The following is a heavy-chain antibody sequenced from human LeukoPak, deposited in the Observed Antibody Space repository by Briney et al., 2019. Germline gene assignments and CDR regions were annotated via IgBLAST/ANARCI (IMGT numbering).Heavy chain of an antibody. J-gene: IGHJ3*02. CDR1: GFSFTNYS. D-gene: IGHD6-6*01. Sequence: PGRSLRLSCAASGFSFTNYSVHWVRQAPGKGLEWVALISDDGSNKYYADSVKGRFTISRDNAKNTLYLQMSSLRSEDTAAYYCARTYGSSADAFDIWGQGTMVTVSS. CDR3: ARTYGSSADAFDI. CDR2: ISDDGSNK. V-gene: IGHV3-30*04.